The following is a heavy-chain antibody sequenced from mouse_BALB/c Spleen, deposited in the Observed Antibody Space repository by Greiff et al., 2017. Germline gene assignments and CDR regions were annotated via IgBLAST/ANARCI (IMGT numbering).Heavy chain of an antibody. CDR2: ISSGGGST. V-gene: IGHV5-12-1*01. D-gene: IGHD4-1*01. Sequence: VQLKESGGGLVKPGGSLKLSCAASGFAFSSYDMSWVRQTPEKRLEWVAYISSGGGSTYYPDTVKGRFTISRDNAKNTLYLQMSSLKSEDTAMYYCARHRTNWDESYWAQGTLVTVSA. CDR1: GFAFSSYD. J-gene: IGHJ3*01. CDR3: ARHRTNWDESY.